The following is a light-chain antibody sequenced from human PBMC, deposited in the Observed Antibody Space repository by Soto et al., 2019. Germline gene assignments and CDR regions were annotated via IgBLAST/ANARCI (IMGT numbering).Light chain of an antibody. CDR2: DTS. CDR1: TGAVTSGHY. Sequence: QAVVTQEPSLTVSPGGTVTLTCGSNTGAVTSGHYPYWFQQKPGKAPRTLIYDTSNTHSWTPARFSGSLLGGKAALTLSGAQPEDEADYYCLLSYSGARVFGGGTKVTVL. V-gene: IGLV7-46*01. J-gene: IGLJ2*01. CDR3: LLSYSGARV.